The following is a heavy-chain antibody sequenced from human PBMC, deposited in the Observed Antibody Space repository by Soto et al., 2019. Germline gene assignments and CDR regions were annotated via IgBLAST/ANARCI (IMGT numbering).Heavy chain of an antibody. D-gene: IGHD3-16*01. J-gene: IGHJ4*02. CDR3: ARRPVGGMAAPGSQLDAY. CDR2: MNPNSGNT. V-gene: IGHV1-8*01. Sequence: ASVKVSCKASGYTFTSYDINWVRQATGQGLEWMGWMNPNSGNTGYAQKFQGRVTMTRNTSISTAYMELSSLRSEDTAVYYCARRPVGGMAAPGSQLDAYWGQGTLVTVSS. CDR1: GYTFTSYD.